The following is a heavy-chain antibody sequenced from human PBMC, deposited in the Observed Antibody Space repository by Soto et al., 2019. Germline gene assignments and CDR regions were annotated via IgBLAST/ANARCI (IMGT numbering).Heavy chain of an antibody. CDR1: GYTFTSYG. Sequence: ASVKVSCKASGYTFTSYGISWVRQAPGQGLEWMGWISAYNGNTNYAQKLQGRVTMTTDTSTSTAYMELRSLRSDDTAVYYCARDKYGSSGWYASAWRPRRDDAFDIWGQGTMGTV. V-gene: IGHV1-18*04. J-gene: IGHJ3*02. CDR2: ISAYNGNT. D-gene: IGHD6-19*01. CDR3: ARDKYGSSGWYASAWRPRRDDAFDI.